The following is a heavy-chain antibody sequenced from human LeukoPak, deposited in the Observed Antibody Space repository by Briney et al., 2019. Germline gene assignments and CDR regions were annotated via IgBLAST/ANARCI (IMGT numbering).Heavy chain of an antibody. CDR1: GFTFSSYA. J-gene: IGHJ4*02. D-gene: IGHD6-19*01. CDR3: TKLLAVTNSYYFNY. V-gene: IGHV3-23*01. CDR2: ISGSGSGGST. Sequence: GGSLRLSCAASGFTFSSYAMRWVRQAPGKGLEWVSTISGSGSGGSTYYADSVKDRFTISRDNSKDTLYLQMNSLRAEDTAVYYCTKLLAVTNSYYFNYWGQGTLVTVSS.